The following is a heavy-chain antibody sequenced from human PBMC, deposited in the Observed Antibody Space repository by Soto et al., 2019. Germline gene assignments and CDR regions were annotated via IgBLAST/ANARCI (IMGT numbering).Heavy chain of an antibody. D-gene: IGHD6-19*01. CDR3: ARAPQYSSGWYYFDY. Sequence: VQLVESGGGLVKPGGSLRLSCAASGFTFSSYSMNWVRQAPGKGLEWVSSISSSSSYIYYADSVKGRFTISRDNAKNSLYLQMNSLRAEDTAVYYCARAPQYSSGWYYFDYWGQGTLVTVSS. CDR1: GFTFSSYS. CDR2: ISSSSSYI. J-gene: IGHJ4*02. V-gene: IGHV3-21*01.